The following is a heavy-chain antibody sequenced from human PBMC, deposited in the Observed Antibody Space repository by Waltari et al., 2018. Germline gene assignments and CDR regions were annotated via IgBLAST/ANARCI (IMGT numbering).Heavy chain of an antibody. CDR2: ISSSDNTI. CDR1: GFTFITYE. J-gene: IGHJ4*02. Sequence: EVQLVESGGGLVQPGGTLRLHCAASGFTFITYEMNWVRQAPGKGLEWVSYISSSDNTIYYADSVKGRFTISRDNAKNSLYLQMNSLRAEDTAAYYCARDLRTPRGYFDYWGQGTLVTVSS. CDR3: ARDLRTPRGYFDY. V-gene: IGHV3-48*03.